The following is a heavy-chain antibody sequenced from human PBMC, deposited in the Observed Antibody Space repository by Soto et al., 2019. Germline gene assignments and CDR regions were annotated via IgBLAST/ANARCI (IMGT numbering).Heavy chain of an antibody. J-gene: IGHJ4*02. CDR3: ARESEDLTSTFDY. Sequence: GGSLRLSCAASGFTFSSYEMNLVRQAPGKGLGCVYFFSSSGGTIFYADSVKGRFTISRDHAKNSLYLEMNSLRAEDTAVYYCARESEDLTSTFDYWGQGTLVTVSS. CDR2: FSSSGGTI. V-gene: IGHV3-48*03. CDR1: GFTFSSYE.